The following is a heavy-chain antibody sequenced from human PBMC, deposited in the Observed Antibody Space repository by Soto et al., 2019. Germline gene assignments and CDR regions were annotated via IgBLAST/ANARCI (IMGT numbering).Heavy chain of an antibody. Sequence: SETLSLTCAVYGGSVNGYYWNWIRQPPGKGLEWIGEINHTGGTHYNPSLKGRVTMSGDTSKNQFSLRLSSVTAADTAMYDCATRITVFGLLIPPFDPWGQGTQVTVS. CDR3: ATRITVFGLLIPPFDP. CDR1: GGSVNGYY. V-gene: IGHV4-34*01. D-gene: IGHD3-3*01. J-gene: IGHJ5*02. CDR2: INHTGGT.